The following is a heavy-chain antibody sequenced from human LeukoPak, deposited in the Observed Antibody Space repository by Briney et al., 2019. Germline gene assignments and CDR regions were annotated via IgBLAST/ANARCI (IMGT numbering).Heavy chain of an antibody. J-gene: IGHJ6*02. CDR1: GFTFSSYA. CDR2: ISGSGGST. V-gene: IGHV3-23*01. Sequence: AGGSLRRSCAASGFTFSSYAMSWVRQAPGKGLEWVSAISGSGGSTYYADSVKGRFTISRDNSKNTLYLQMNSLSAEDTAVYYCAKGTNYDFWSGYSSYYYYYYGMDVWGQGTTVTVSS. CDR3: AKGTNYDFWSGYSSYYYYYYGMDV. D-gene: IGHD3-3*01.